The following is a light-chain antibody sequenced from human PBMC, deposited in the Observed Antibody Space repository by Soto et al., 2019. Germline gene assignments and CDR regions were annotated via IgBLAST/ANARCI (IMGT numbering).Light chain of an antibody. J-gene: IGLJ2*01. Sequence: QSALTQPASVSGSPGQSITISCTGTSSDVGGYNYVSWYQQHPGKAPKLTIYEVSNRPSGVSNRFSGSKSGNTATLTISGLQAEYEADYYCSSYTRSSTLVFGGGTKVTVL. V-gene: IGLV2-14*01. CDR3: SSYTRSSTLV. CDR2: EVS. CDR1: SSDVGGYNY.